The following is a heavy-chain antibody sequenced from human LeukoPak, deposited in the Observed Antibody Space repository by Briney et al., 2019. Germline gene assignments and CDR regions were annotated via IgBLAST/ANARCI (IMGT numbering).Heavy chain of an antibody. Sequence: PGGSLRLSCAVSGFSVRSYWMSWVRQAPGKGLVWVSRISSDGTIISYADSVKGRFTISRDNAKNSLYLQMNSLRAEDTALYYCARVSGDYEYWFDPWGQGTLVTVSS. D-gene: IGHD4-17*01. CDR3: ARVSGDYEYWFDP. CDR2: ISSDGTII. J-gene: IGHJ5*02. CDR1: GFSVRSYW. V-gene: IGHV3-74*01.